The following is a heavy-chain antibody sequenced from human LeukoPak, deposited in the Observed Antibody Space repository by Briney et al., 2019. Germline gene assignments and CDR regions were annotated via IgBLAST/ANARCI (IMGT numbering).Heavy chain of an antibody. CDR3: AKDIGFLGTTGTTGFDY. CDR1: GFTFDDYA. D-gene: IGHD1-1*01. V-gene: IGHV3-9*01. CDR2: ISWNSGSI. Sequence: GGSLRLSCAASGFTFDDYAMHWVRQAPGKGLEWVSGISWNSGSIGYADSVKGRFTISRDNAKNSLYLQMNSLRAEDTALYYCAKDIGFLGTTGTTGFDYWGQGTLVTVSS. J-gene: IGHJ4*02.